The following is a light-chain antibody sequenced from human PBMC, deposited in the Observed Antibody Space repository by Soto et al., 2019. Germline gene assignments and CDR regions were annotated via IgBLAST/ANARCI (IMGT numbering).Light chain of an antibody. J-gene: IGKJ1*01. Sequence: EIVMTQSPATLSVSAGERTTLSCRASQRLSSHLAWYQQKPGQAPRLLIYGASTRATGIPDRFSGSGSGTDFTLTISRLEPEDFAVYYCQQYGSSGTFGQGTKVDIK. CDR3: QQYGSSGT. CDR2: GAS. V-gene: IGKV3-20*01. CDR1: QRLSSH.